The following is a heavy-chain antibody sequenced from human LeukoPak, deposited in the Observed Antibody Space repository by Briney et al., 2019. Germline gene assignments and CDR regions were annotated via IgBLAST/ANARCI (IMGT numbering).Heavy chain of an antibody. V-gene: IGHV4-34*01. D-gene: IGHD4-17*01. J-gene: IGHJ4*02. CDR3: ARHRYGDPYYFDY. CDR2: INQSGST. CDR1: GGSFSGSY. Sequence: PETLSLTCAVYGGSFSGSYWSWIRQPPGKGLEWIGEINQSGSTTYNPSLKSRVAISVDTSKNEFSLKLTSVTAADTAVYYCARHRYGDPYYFDYWGQGTLVTVSS.